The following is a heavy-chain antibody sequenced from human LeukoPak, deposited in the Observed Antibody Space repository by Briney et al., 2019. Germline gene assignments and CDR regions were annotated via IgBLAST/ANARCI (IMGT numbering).Heavy chain of an antibody. V-gene: IGHV1-18*01. CDR2: ISVCNGNT. J-gene: IGHJ5*02. CDR3: AGGWGYCSSTSCFPNWFDP. D-gene: IGHD2-2*01. CDR1: GYTFTSYG. Sequence: ASVKVSCKASGYTFTSYGISWMRQAPGQGHEWMGWISVCNGNTNCAQKLQGRVTMTTDSSTSTAYMELRSLRSDDTVVYYCAGGWGYCSSTSCFPNWFDPWGQGTLVTVSS.